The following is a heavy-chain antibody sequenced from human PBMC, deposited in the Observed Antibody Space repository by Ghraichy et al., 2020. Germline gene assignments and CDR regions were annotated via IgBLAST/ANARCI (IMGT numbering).Heavy chain of an antibody. CDR1: GDSVSSNSAA. D-gene: IGHD3-10*01. V-gene: IGHV6-1*01. J-gene: IGHJ4*02. CDR2: TYYRSKWYN. Sequence: SETLSLTCAISGDSVSSNSAAWNWIRQSPSRGLEWLGRTYYRSKWYNDYAVSVKSRITINPDTSKNQFSLQLNSVTPEDTAVYYCARDSGKDYYGSGNYYDYWGQGTLVTVSS. CDR3: ARDSGKDYYGSGNYYDY.